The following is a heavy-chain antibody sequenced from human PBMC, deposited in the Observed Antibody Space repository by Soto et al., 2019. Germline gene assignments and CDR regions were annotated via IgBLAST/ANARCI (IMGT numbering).Heavy chain of an antibody. CDR3: ARAYLGRLPRRADYYYAMDV. Sequence: EVQLVESGGGSVQPGESLRLSCAASGFSFRDYDMHWDRQRKGKGLEWVSALGAARDPYYVGSVKGRFSVSRDNAQNSLFLKMNNLRVADTAVYSCARAYLGRLPRRADYYYAMDVWGRGTTVTVSS. CDR2: LGAARDP. J-gene: IGHJ6*02. D-gene: IGHD2-15*01. CDR1: GFSFRDYD. V-gene: IGHV3-13*05.